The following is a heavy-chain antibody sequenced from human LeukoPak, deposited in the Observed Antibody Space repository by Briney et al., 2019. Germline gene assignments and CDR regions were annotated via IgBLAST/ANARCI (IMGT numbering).Heavy chain of an antibody. CDR3: ARQTGDDALDI. V-gene: IGHV1-2*02. J-gene: IGHJ3*02. CDR1: GYTLTGHY. D-gene: IGHD7-27*01. CDR2: ISPHSGFT. Sequence: ASVKVSCKASGYTLTGHYIHWVRQAPGQGLEWMGWISPHSGFTMYPQRFQGRVTMTTDTSISTAFLEVRRLRSDDTAAYYSARQTGDDALDIWGQGTMITVYS.